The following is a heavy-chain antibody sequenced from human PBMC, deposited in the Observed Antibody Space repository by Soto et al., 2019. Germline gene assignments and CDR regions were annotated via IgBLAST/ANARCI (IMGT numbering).Heavy chain of an antibody. CDR1: GYSFTSYW. V-gene: IGHV5-10-1*01. CDR3: ARTYGSRSYSTHYYYYYGMDV. D-gene: IGHD3-10*01. J-gene: IGHJ6*02. Sequence: GESLKISCKGSGYSFTSYWISWVRQMPGKGLEWMGRIDPSDSYTNYSPSFQGHVTISADKSISTAYLQWSSLKASDTAMYYCARTYGSRSYSTHYYYYYGMDVWGQGTTVTVSS. CDR2: IDPSDSYT.